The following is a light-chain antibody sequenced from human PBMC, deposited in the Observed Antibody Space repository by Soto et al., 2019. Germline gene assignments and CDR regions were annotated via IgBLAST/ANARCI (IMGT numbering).Light chain of an antibody. CDR3: SSYTTSSTLV. J-gene: IGLJ2*01. CDR1: SSDVGTYKY. V-gene: IGLV2-14*03. Sequence: QSALTQPASVSASPGQSITIPCTGTSSDVGTYKYVSWYQHHPGKAPKLMIYDVSNRPSGVSNRFSGSKSGNTASLIISGLQTEDEAEYYCSSYTTSSTLVFGGGTKVTVL. CDR2: DVS.